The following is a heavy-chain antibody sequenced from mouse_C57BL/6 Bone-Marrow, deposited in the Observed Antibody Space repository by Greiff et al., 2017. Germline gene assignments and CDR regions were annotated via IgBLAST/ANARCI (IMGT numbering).Heavy chain of an antibody. CDR2: ISSGSSTI. CDR3: APEPGLFSYAMDY. V-gene: IGHV5-17*01. Sequence: EVMLVESGGGLVKPGGSLKLSCAASGFTFSDYGMHWVRQAPEKGLEWVAYISSGSSTIYYADTVKGRFTISRDNAKNTLFLQMTSLRSEDTAMYYCAPEPGLFSYAMDYWGQGTSVTVSS. J-gene: IGHJ4*01. CDR1: GFTFSDYG.